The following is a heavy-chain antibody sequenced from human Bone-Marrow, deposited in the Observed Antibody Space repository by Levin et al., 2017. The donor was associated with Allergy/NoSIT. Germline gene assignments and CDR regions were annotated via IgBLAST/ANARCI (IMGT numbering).Heavy chain of an antibody. Sequence: SGPTLVKPTQTLTLTCTFSGFSLRSSGVSVAWVRQPPGKALEWLALIYWDDNKRYSPSLRNRITITKDSSKNQVVFTPTNMDTVDTSTYFCAHSRGSNTDPFYYYYSMDVWGQGTTVTVSS. J-gene: IGHJ6*02. D-gene: IGHD2-2*01. CDR2: IYWDDNK. CDR1: GFSLRSSGVS. CDR3: AHSRGSNTDPFYYYYSMDV. V-gene: IGHV2-5*02.